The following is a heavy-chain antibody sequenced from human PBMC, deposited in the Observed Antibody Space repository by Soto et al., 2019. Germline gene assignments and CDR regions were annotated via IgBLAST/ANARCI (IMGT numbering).Heavy chain of an antibody. CDR1: GGSISSSNW. J-gene: IGHJ4*02. CDR2: IYHSGST. CDR3: ARSPDGSGSYYAHFDY. Sequence: KTSETLSLTCAVSGGSISSSNWWSWVRQPPGKGLEWIGEIYHSGSTNYNPSLKSRVTISVDKSKNQFSLKLSSVTAADTAVYYCARSPDGSGSYYAHFDYWGQGTLVTVSS. D-gene: IGHD3-10*01. V-gene: IGHV4-4*02.